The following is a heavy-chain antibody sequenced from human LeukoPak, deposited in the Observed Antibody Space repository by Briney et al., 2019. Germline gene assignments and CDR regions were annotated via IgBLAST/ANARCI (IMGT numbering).Heavy chain of an antibody. CDR3: ARHLSRYYYDSSGYSGAFDI. V-gene: IGHV5-51*01. CDR1: GYSFTSYW. Sequence: GESLKISCKGSGYSFTSYWIGWVRQMPGKGLEWMGIIYPGDSDTRYSPSFQGQVTISADKSISTAYLQWSSLKASDTAMYCCARHLSRYYYDSSGYSGAFDIWGQGTMVTVSS. CDR2: IYPGDSDT. D-gene: IGHD3-22*01. J-gene: IGHJ3*02.